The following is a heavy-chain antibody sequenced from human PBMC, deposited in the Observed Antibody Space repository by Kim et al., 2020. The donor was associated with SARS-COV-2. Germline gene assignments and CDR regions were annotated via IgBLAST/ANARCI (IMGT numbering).Heavy chain of an antibody. D-gene: IGHD1-26*01. Sequence: GGSLRLSCAASGFTFSSYAMSWVRQAPGKGLEWVSAISGSGGSTYYADSVKGRFTISRDNSKNTLYLQMNSLRAEDTAVYYCAKDNSGSYYVPVAERGVFDYWGQGTLVTVSS. CDR2: ISGSGGST. CDR1: GFTFSSYA. J-gene: IGHJ4*02. CDR3: AKDNSGSYYVPVAERGVFDY. V-gene: IGHV3-23*01.